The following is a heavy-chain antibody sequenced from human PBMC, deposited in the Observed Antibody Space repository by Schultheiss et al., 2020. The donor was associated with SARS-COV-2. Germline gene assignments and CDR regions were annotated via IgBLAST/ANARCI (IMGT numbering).Heavy chain of an antibody. CDR3: ARDPVVGMTQYYFDY. D-gene: IGHD7-27*01. CDR2: ISGSGGST. J-gene: IGHJ4*01. CDR1: GFTFSSYG. Sequence: GGSLRLSCAASGFTFSSYGMHWVRQAPGKGLEWVSAISGSGGSTYYADSVKGRFTISRDNSKNTLYLQMNSLRAEDTAVYYCARDPVVGMTQYYFDYWGQGTLVTVSS. V-gene: IGHV3-23*01.